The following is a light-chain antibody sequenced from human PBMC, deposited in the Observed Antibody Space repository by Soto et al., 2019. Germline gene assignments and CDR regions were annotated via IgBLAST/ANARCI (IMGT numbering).Light chain of an antibody. Sequence: EIVLTQSPGTVSLSPGERATLSCRASRSVTSRYLAWYQQKPGQAPRLLIYGASSRATGIPDRFSGSGSGXXXXXXXXXXXXXDFAVXXXXQYGYSPYTFGQGTKLEIK. V-gene: IGKV3-20*01. CDR2: GAS. J-gene: IGKJ2*01. CDR3: XQYGYSPYT. CDR1: RSVTSRY.